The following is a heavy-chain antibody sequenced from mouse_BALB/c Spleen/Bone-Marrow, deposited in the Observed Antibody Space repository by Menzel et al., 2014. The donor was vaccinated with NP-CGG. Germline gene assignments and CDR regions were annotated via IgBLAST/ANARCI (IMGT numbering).Heavy chain of an antibody. J-gene: IGHJ3*01. D-gene: IGHD1-3*01. CDR3: ARSPGEVNY. V-gene: IGHV14-3*02. Sequence: EVQLQESGAELVKPGASVKLSCTASGFNIIYAYIHWVKRRPEQGLEWIGRIYPANGNTNYDPKFQGKATITADTSSNTAYLHLNSLTSEDTAVYYCARSPGEVNYWGQGTLVTVPA. CDR1: GFNIIYAY. CDR2: IYPANGNT.